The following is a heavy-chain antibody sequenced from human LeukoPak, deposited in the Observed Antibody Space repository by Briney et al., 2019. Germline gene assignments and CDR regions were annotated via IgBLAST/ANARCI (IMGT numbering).Heavy chain of an antibody. CDR1: GYSISSGYY. Sequence: TSETLSLTCTVSGYSISSGYYWGWIRPPPGKGLEWIGSIYHSGSTYYNPSLKSRVTISVDTSKNQFSLKLSSVTAADTAVYYCARVDEGVAVGGFDYWGQGTLVTVSS. J-gene: IGHJ4*02. D-gene: IGHD6-19*01. V-gene: IGHV4-38-2*02. CDR2: IYHSGST. CDR3: ARVDEGVAVGGFDY.